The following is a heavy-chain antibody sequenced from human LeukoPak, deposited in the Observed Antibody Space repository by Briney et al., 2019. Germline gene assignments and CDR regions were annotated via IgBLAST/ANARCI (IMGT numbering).Heavy chain of an antibody. Sequence: PGGSLRLSCAASGFIFSSYEMIWVRQAPGKGLEFVSYINKSGSTKYYADSVRGRFTISRDDPKNSLYLQMNSLRAEDTALYFCAREDGQTGYYFDYWGQGILVTVSS. CDR1: GFIFSSYE. CDR3: AREDGQTGYYFDY. J-gene: IGHJ4*02. D-gene: IGHD1-14*01. CDR2: INKSGSTK. V-gene: IGHV3-48*03.